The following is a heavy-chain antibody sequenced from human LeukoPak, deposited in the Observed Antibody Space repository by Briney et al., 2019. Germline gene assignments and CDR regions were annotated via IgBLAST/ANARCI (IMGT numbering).Heavy chain of an antibody. CDR1: GGTFSSYA. V-gene: IGHV1-69*01. CDR3: ARGGRGIAARLHY. D-gene: IGHD6-6*01. CDR2: IIPILGTA. J-gene: IGHJ4*02. Sequence: GSSVKVSCKASGGTFSSYAISWVRQVPGQGLEWMGGIIPILGTANYAQKFQGRVTITADESTSTAYMELSSLRSEDTAVYYCARGGRGIAARLHYWGQGTLVTVSS.